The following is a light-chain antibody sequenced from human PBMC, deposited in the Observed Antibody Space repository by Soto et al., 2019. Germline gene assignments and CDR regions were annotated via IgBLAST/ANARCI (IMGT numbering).Light chain of an antibody. Sequence: EIVLTQSPATLSLSPGERATLSCRASQSVSSYLAWYQQKPGQAPRLLIYDASNRATGIPARFSGSGSGTDSTLXISSLEPEDFXVYYCQQRSNWPPLTXGG. V-gene: IGKV3-11*01. CDR2: DAS. CDR3: QQRSNWPPLT. J-gene: IGKJ4*01. CDR1: QSVSSY.